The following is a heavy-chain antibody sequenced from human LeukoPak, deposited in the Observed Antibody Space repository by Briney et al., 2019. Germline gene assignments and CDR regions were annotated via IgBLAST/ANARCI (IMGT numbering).Heavy chain of an antibody. Sequence: GGSLRLSCAASGFTFSSYSMNWVRQAPGKGLEWVSGINWNGGSTGYADSVKGRFTISRDNAKNSLYLQMNSLRAEDTALYYCARGGTDSSSWPFFDYWGQGTPVTVSS. V-gene: IGHV3-20*04. CDR1: GFTFSSYS. J-gene: IGHJ4*02. CDR3: ARGGTDSSSWPFFDY. D-gene: IGHD6-13*01. CDR2: INWNGGST.